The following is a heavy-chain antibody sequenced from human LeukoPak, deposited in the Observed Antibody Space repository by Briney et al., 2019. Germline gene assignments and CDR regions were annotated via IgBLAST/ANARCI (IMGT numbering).Heavy chain of an antibody. CDR1: GGSISSSSYY. CDR2: IYHSGST. J-gene: IGHJ5*02. V-gene: IGHV4-30-2*01. CDR3: ARRIGYCSSTSCYDENNWFDP. Sequence: PSETLSLTCTVSGGSISSSSYYWGWIRQPPGKGLEWIGYIYHSGSTYYNPSLKSRVTISVDRSKNQFSLKLSSVTAADTAVYYCARRIGYCSSTSCYDENNWFDPWGQGTLVTVSS. D-gene: IGHD2-2*01.